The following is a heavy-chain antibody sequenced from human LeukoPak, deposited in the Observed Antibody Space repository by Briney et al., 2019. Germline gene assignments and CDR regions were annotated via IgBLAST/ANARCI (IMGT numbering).Heavy chain of an antibody. CDR3: ARDFSY. CDR2: ISSSSSYT. CDR1: GFTFSSYS. D-gene: IGHD3-3*01. J-gene: IGHJ4*02. V-gene: IGHV3-21*01. Sequence: KPGGSLRLSCAASGFTFSSYSMNWVRQAPGKGLEWVSSISSSSSYTYYADSVKGRFTISRDNAKNSLYLQMNSLRAEDTAVYYCARDFSYWGQGTLVTVSS.